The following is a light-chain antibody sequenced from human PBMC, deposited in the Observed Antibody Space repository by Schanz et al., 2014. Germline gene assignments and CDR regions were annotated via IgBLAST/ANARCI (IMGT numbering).Light chain of an antibody. CDR3: SSYADSSTL. CDR2: EVS. V-gene: IGLV2-14*02. CDR1: SSDLGSDNL. J-gene: IGLJ1*01. Sequence: QSALTQPASVSGSPGQSITISCTGTSSDLGSDNLVSWYQQHPGEAPKLVISEVSKRPSGVPDRFSGSKSGNTASLTISGLQAEDEADYYCSSYADSSTLFGPGTKLTVL.